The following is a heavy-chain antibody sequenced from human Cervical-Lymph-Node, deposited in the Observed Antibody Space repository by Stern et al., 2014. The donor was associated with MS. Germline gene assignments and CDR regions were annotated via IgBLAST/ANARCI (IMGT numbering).Heavy chain of an antibody. CDR3: ARSYSNYAYYYYYGMDV. V-gene: IGHV2-26*01. CDR1: GFSLSNARMG. J-gene: IGHJ6*02. D-gene: IGHD4-11*01. Sequence: ITLKESGPVLVKPTETLTLTCTVSGFSLSNARMGVSWIRQPPGKALEWLAHIFSNDEKSYSTSLESRLTISKDTSKSQVVLTMTNMDPVDTATYYCARSYSNYAYYYYYGMDVWGQGTTVTVSS. CDR2: IFSNDEK.